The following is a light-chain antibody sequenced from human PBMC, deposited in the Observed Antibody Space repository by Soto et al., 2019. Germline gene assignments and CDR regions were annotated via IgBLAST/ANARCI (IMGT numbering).Light chain of an antibody. CDR2: GAS. Sequence: EIVMTQSPATLSVSPGERATLSCRASQSVRSNLAWYQQKPGQSPRLLIYGASTRATGIPARFSGSGSGTQFTLTISSLQSEDFAVYFCQHRAGWPPALTFGGGTKVDIK. CDR1: QSVRSN. CDR3: QHRAGWPPALT. J-gene: IGKJ4*01. V-gene: IGKV3-15*01.